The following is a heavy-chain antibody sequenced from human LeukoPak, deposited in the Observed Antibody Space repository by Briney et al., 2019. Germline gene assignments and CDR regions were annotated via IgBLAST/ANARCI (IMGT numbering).Heavy chain of an antibody. J-gene: IGHJ3*02. CDR3: ARYIVSYPHDAFDI. Sequence: SETLSLTCTVSGGSISSYYWSWIRQPPGKGLEWIGYIYYSGSTSYNPSPKSRVTISVDTSKKQFSLKLSSVTAADTAFYYCARYIVSYPHDAFDIWGQGTMVTVSS. CDR2: IYYSGST. D-gene: IGHD1-26*01. CDR1: GGSISSYY. V-gene: IGHV4-59*01.